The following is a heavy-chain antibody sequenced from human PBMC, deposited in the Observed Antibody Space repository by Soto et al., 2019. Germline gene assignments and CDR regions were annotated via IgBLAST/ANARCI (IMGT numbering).Heavy chain of an antibody. CDR1: GASIRSYY. Sequence: PSETLSLTCTVSGASIRSYYWSWIRQPPGKGLEWIGYIYYSGNTNYNPSLRGRVTMSVDTSKNQFSLKLNSATAADTALYYCARDLYYAPFDPWGQGTLVTVSS. CDR2: IYYSGNT. CDR3: ARDLYYAPFDP. V-gene: IGHV4-59*01. J-gene: IGHJ5*02. D-gene: IGHD3-10*01.